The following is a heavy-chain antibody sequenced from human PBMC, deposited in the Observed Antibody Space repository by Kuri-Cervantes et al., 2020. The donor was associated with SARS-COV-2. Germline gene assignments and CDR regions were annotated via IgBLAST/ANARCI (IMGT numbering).Heavy chain of an antibody. J-gene: IGHJ1*01. Sequence: GESLKISCAASGFTFSKYAMNWVRQAPGKRLEWVSYNSTSSANIHSADSVKGRFTISRDNAKRSLYLQMSSLRAEDTAVYYCARQTSGYITSAHQYWGQGTLVTVSS. CDR1: GFTFSKYA. CDR2: NSTSSANI. D-gene: IGHD3-3*01. V-gene: IGHV3-48*04. CDR3: ARQTSGYITSAHQY.